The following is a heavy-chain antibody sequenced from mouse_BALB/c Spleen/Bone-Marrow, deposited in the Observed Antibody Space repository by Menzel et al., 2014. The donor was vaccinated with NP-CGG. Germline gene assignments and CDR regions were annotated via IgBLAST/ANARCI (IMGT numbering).Heavy chain of an antibody. CDR1: GFDFSGFW. CDR2: INPDSSTI. D-gene: IGHD2-3*01. CDR3: ARLGYYGGFAY. V-gene: IGHV4-1*02. Sequence: EVQLQQSGGGLVQPGRSLKISCAASGFDFSGFWMGWVRLAPGKGLEWIGEINPDSSTINYTPSLKDRFIISRDNAKNTLHLQMSKVRSEDTALYYCARLGYYGGFAYWGQGTLVTVSA. J-gene: IGHJ3*01.